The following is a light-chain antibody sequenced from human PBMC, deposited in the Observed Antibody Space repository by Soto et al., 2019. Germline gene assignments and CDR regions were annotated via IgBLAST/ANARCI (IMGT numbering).Light chain of an antibody. CDR2: GAS. Sequence: EVVLTQSPGTLSLSPGERATLSCRASQSVTSSDLAWYQQKPGQAPRLLISGASSRATGIPDRFSGSGSGTEFTLTISNLQSEDFAVYFCQQYHNWPPITFGQGTRLEIK. V-gene: IGKV3-20*01. CDR1: QSVTSSD. CDR3: QQYHNWPPIT. J-gene: IGKJ5*01.